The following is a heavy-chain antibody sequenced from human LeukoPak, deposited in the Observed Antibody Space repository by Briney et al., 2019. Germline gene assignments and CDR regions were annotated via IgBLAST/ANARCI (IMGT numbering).Heavy chain of an antibody. CDR2: IKQDGSEK. CDR3: AGQYVLLWLGELWPPFDP. V-gene: IGHV3-7*03. J-gene: IGHJ5*02. Sequence: GGSLRLSCAASGFTFSSYWMSWVRQAPGKGLEWVANIKQDGSEKYYVDSVKGRFTISRDNAKNSLYLQMNSLRAEDTAVYYCAGQYVLLWLGELWPPFDPWGQGTLVTVSS. D-gene: IGHD3-10*01. CDR1: GFTFSSYW.